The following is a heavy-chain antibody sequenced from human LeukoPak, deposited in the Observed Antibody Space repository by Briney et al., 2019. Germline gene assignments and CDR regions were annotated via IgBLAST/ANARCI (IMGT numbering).Heavy chain of an antibody. V-gene: IGHV1-8*03. D-gene: IGHD5-18*01. CDR3: AREPRGYSYGYFGDGGNFDC. Sequence: ASVKVSCKASGYTFTSYDINWVRQATGQGLEWMGWMNPNSGNTGYAQKFQGRVTITRNTSISTAYMELSSLRSEDTAVYYCAREPRGYSYGYFGDGGNFDCWGQGTLVTVSS. J-gene: IGHJ4*02. CDR1: GYTFTSYD. CDR2: MNPNSGNT.